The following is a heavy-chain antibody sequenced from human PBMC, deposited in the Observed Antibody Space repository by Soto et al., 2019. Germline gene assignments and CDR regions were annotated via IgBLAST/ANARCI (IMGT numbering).Heavy chain of an antibody. J-gene: IGHJ4*02. CDR1: GGTFSDYF. Sequence: QVQLQQWGAGLLKPSETLSLTCAVYGGTFSDYFWSWVRQPPGKGLEWIVEINHSGSTNYNPSLKSRVTISVDTSVNQFSLKVSSVTAADTAVYYCARGVKAYFDHWGQGTPVTVSS. V-gene: IGHV4-34*01. CDR2: INHSGST. CDR3: ARGVKAYFDH.